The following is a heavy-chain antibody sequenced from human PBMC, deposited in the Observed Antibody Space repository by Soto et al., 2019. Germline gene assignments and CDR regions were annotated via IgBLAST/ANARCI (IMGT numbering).Heavy chain of an antibody. V-gene: IGHV1-69*02. Sequence: QVQLVQSGAEVKKPGSSVKVSCKAPGGTFSTYTISWVRQVPGQGLEWMGRIIPIPGIETYAQKFKGRVTITADKSTTTAYMELSSLKSDDTAVYYCARVGKSCGGDCYSDYWGQGTLVTVSS. CDR1: GGTFSTYT. D-gene: IGHD2-21*02. CDR2: IIPIPGIE. J-gene: IGHJ4*02. CDR3: ARVGKSCGGDCYSDY.